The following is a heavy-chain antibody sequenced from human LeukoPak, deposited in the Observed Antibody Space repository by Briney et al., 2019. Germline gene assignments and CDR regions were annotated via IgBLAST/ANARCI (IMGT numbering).Heavy chain of an antibody. Sequence: GRSLRLSCAASGFTLSSYAMHWVRQAPGKGLEWVAVISYDGSNKYYADSVKGRFTISRDNSKNTLYLQMNSLRAEDTAVYYCARETGERYFDWLLDGNYYYYYYMDVWGKGATVTVSS. CDR2: ISYDGSNK. CDR3: ARETGERYFDWLLDGNYYYYYYMDV. J-gene: IGHJ6*03. CDR1: GFTLSSYA. V-gene: IGHV3-30*01. D-gene: IGHD3-9*01.